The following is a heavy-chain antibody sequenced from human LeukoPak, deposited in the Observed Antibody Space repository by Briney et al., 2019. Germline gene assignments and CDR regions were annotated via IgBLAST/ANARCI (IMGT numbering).Heavy chain of an antibody. Sequence: SEILSLTCTVSGGSISSYYWSWIRQPPGKGLEWIGYIYYSGSTNYNPSLKSRVTISVDTSKNQFSLKLSSVTAADTAVYYCARARYDFWFGLPHFDYWGQGTLVTVSS. V-gene: IGHV4-59*01. CDR2: IYYSGST. D-gene: IGHD3-3*01. CDR1: GGSISSYY. J-gene: IGHJ4*02. CDR3: ARARYDFWFGLPHFDY.